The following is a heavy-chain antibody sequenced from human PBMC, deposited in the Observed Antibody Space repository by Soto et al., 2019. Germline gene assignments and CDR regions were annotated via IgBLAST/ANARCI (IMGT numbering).Heavy chain of an antibody. V-gene: IGHV1-2*04. CDR1: GYTFTGYH. Sequence: GASVKVSCKTSGYTFTGYHIQWVRQAPGQGLEWMGWINTNTGDTNYAQKFQGWVTMTRDTSINTAYVQVSRLTSGDTAVYYCARWVGASNWFDPWGQGTLVTVSS. CDR2: INTNTGDT. CDR3: ARWVGASNWFDP. D-gene: IGHD1-26*01. J-gene: IGHJ5*02.